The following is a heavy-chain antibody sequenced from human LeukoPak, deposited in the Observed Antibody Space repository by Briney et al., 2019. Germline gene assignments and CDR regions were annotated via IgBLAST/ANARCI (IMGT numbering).Heavy chain of an antibody. CDR3: TTGFFVVDQR. Sequence: GGSLRLSCAASGFTFSSYGMHWVRQAPGKGLEWVAVIWYDGSNKYYADSVKGRFTISRDNSKNTLYLQMNSLKTEDTAVYYCTTGFFVVDQRWGQGTLVTVSS. CDR2: IWYDGSNK. J-gene: IGHJ4*02. CDR1: GFTFSSYG. V-gene: IGHV3-33*01. D-gene: IGHD1-14*01.